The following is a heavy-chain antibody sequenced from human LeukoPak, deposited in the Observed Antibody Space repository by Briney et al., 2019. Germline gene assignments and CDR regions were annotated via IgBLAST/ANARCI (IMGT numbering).Heavy chain of an antibody. Sequence: GGSLRLSCAASGFTFDDYSMHWVRQAPGKGLEWVSLISWDGGSTYHADSVKGRFTISRDNSKNSLYLQMDSLRTEDTALYYCAKDMSSYGLDYWGQGTLVTVSS. CDR3: AKDMSSYGLDY. CDR1: GFTFDDYS. CDR2: ISWDGGST. V-gene: IGHV3-43*01. D-gene: IGHD5-18*01. J-gene: IGHJ4*02.